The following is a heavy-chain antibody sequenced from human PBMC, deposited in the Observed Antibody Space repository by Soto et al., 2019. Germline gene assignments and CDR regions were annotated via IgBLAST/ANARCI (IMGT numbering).Heavy chain of an antibody. Sequence: GASVKVSCKASGYTFTSYGISWVRQAPGQGLEWMGWISAYNGNTNYAQKLQGRVTMTTDTSTSTAYMELRSLRPDDTAVYYCARDISDTAMVIEPGYYYYGMDVWGQGTTVTVSS. V-gene: IGHV1-18*04. D-gene: IGHD5-18*01. J-gene: IGHJ6*02. CDR1: GYTFTSYG. CDR3: ARDISDTAMVIEPGYYYYGMDV. CDR2: ISAYNGNT.